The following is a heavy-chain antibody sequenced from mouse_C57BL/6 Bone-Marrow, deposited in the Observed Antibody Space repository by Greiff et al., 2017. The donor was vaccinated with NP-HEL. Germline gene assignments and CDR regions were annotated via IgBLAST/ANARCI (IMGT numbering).Heavy chain of an antibody. CDR3: ASDQDDGAY. CDR2: IWGVGST. Sequence: VQLVESGPGLVAPSQSLSITCTVSGFSLPSYGVDWVRQSPGKGLEWLGVIWGVGSTNYNSALKSRLSISKDNSKSQVFLKMNSLQTDDTAMYYCASDQDDGAYWGQGTLVTVSA. J-gene: IGHJ3*01. CDR1: GFSLPSYG. V-gene: IGHV2-6*01. D-gene: IGHD2-3*01.